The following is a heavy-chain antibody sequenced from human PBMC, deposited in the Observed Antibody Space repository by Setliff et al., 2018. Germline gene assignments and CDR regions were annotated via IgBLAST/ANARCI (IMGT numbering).Heavy chain of an antibody. CDR1: GFTFSNYW. CDR2: IKQDGREK. CDR3: VRDPWPTGYYSSGSYYSDY. D-gene: IGHD3-10*01. V-gene: IGHV3-7*03. Sequence: ETLSLSCAASGFTFSNYWMSWVRKDTGKGLEWVANIKQDGREKYYVDSVKGRCIISRDNARNSLYLQLNNVRADDTAVYYCVRDPWPTGYYSSGSYYSDYWGQGTLVTVSS. J-gene: IGHJ4*02.